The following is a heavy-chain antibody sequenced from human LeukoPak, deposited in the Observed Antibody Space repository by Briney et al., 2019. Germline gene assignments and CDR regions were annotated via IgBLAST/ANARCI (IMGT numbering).Heavy chain of an antibody. V-gene: IGHV3-30*18. CDR1: GFTFSSYG. D-gene: IGHD3/OR15-3a*01. CDR3: AKDKEDFLPSYYFDY. CDR2: ISYDGSNK. J-gene: IGHJ4*02. Sequence: QSGGSLRLSCAASGFTFSSYGMHWVRQAPGKGLEWVAVISYDGSNKYYADSVKGRFTISRDNSKNTLYLQMNSLRAEDTAVYYCAKDKEDFLPSYYFDYWGQGTLVTVSS.